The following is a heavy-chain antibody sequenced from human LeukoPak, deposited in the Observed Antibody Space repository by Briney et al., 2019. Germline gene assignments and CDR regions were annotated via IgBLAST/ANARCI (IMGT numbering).Heavy chain of an antibody. Sequence: PGGSLRLSCAASGFTFSSYSMNWVRQAPGKGLEWVSSISSSSSYIYYADSVKGRFTISRDNAKNSLYLQMNSLRAEDTAVYYCARERDYYDSSGYRMFYDYWGQGTLVTVSS. D-gene: IGHD3-22*01. CDR1: GFTFSSYS. CDR3: ARERDYYDSSGYRMFYDY. CDR2: ISSSSSYI. J-gene: IGHJ4*02. V-gene: IGHV3-21*01.